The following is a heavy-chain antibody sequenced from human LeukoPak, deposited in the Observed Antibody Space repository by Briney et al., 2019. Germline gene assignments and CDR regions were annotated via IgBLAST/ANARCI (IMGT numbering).Heavy chain of an antibody. Sequence: RGSLRLSCTASGFTLSSYEMKWVRQAPGEWLEWVAYISSGTTTIYYADSVKGRFTISRDNAKNSLYLQMNSLRAEDTAVYYGARRYCSSTSCTLDYWGQGTMVTVSS. J-gene: IGHJ4*02. CDR3: ARRYCSSTSCTLDY. V-gene: IGHV3-48*03. CDR2: ISSGTTTI. CDR1: GFTLSSYE. D-gene: IGHD2-2*01.